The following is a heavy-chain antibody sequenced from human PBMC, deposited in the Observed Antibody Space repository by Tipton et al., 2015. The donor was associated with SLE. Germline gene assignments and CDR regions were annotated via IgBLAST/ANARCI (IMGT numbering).Heavy chain of an antibody. D-gene: IGHD5-24*01. CDR1: GGSISSSSYY. CDR2: IYTSGST. V-gene: IGHV4-61*09. CDR3: ARSKRNGYTVGY. Sequence: TLSLTCTVSGGSISSSSYYWSWIRQPAGKGLEWIGYIYTSGSTNYNPSLKSRVTISVDTAKNQFSLKLSSVTAADTAVYYCARSKRNGYTVGYWGQGTLVTVSS. J-gene: IGHJ4*02.